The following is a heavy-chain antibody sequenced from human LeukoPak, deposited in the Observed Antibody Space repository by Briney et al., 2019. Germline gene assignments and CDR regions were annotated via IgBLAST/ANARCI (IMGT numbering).Heavy chain of an antibody. D-gene: IGHD3-10*01. CDR1: GFTLNSYE. CDR3: ASLRLWFGEFPRDYYYYYMDV. Sequence: PGGSLTLSCPASGFTLNSYEMNWVLQAAGKGLEWVSYISCSGSTIYYADSVKGRLTISRDNAKNSQYLQMNSVRAEDTAVYYCASLRLWFGEFPRDYYYYYMDVWGKGTTVSVSS. CDR2: ISCSGSTI. J-gene: IGHJ6*03. V-gene: IGHV3-48*03.